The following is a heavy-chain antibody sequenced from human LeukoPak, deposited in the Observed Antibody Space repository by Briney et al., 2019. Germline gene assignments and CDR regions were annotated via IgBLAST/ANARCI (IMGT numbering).Heavy chain of an antibody. Sequence: GRSLRLSCAASGFTFSSYGMHWVRQAPGKGLEGVAVISYDGSNKYYADSVKGRFTISRDNSTNTLYLQMNSLRAEDKAVYYCAKDAREYSGDYYYYMDVWGKGTTVTVSS. V-gene: IGHV3-30*18. D-gene: IGHD4-17*01. CDR3: AKDAREYSGDYYYYMDV. J-gene: IGHJ6*03. CDR2: ISYDGSNK. CDR1: GFTFSSYG.